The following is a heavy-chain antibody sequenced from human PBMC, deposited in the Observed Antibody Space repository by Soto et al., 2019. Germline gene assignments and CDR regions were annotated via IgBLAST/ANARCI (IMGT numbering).Heavy chain of an antibody. V-gene: IGHV3-21*01. CDR3: ALGGGEAFRDRDY. J-gene: IGHJ4*02. Sequence: GGSLRLSCAASGFTFSSYSMNWVRQAPGKGLEWVSSISSSSSYIYYADSVKGRFTISRDNAKNSLYLQMSSLRAEDTAVYYCALGGGEAFRDRDYWGQGTLVTLSS. CDR1: GFTFSSYS. D-gene: IGHD2-21*01. CDR2: ISSSSSYI.